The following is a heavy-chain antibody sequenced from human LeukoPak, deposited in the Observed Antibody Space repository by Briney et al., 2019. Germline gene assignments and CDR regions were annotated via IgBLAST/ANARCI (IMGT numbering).Heavy chain of an antibody. J-gene: IGHJ4*02. CDR1: GYSFTSYW. Sequence: GESLKISCKGSGYSFTSYWIGWVRQMPGKGLEWMGIIFPGDSDTSHSPSFQGQVTISADKSSNTAYLQWSSLKASDTAIYYCATSESQTRFDYWGQGTRVTVSS. CDR2: IFPGDSDT. D-gene: IGHD1/OR15-1a*01. CDR3: ATSESQTRFDY. V-gene: IGHV5-51*01.